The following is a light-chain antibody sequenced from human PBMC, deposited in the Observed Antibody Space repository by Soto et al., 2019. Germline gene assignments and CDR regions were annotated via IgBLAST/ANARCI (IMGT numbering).Light chain of an antibody. CDR3: SSYTSSSTLYV. V-gene: IGLV2-14*01. CDR2: EVS. J-gene: IGLJ1*01. Sequence: QSVLTQPASVSGSPGQSITISCTGTSSDVGGYNYVSWYQHHPGKAPKLMIYEVSNRPSGVSNRFSGSKSANTASLTISGLQAEDEADYYCSSYTSSSTLYVFGTGTKVTVL. CDR1: SSDVGGYNY.